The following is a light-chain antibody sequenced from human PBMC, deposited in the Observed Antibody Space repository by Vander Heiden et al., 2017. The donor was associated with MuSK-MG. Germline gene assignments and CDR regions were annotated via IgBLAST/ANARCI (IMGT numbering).Light chain of an antibody. CDR2: GAS. V-gene: IGKV3-15*01. CDR3: QQYNNWPPIT. Sequence: EIVMTQSPATLSVSPGDRATLSCRASQSVSSNLAWYQQQHGQAPRLLIYGASTRDTGIPARFSGSGSGTEFTLTISSLQSEDFAVYYCQQYNNWPPITFGQGTRLEIK. J-gene: IGKJ5*01. CDR1: QSVSSN.